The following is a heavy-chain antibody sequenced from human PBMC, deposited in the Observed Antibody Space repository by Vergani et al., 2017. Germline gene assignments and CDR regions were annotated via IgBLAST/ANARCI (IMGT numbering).Heavy chain of an antibody. CDR1: GFTLSNYD. D-gene: IGHD3-16*01. CDR2: IQFDGSNQ. V-gene: IGHV3-30*02. J-gene: IGHJ4*02. CDR3: AKHFRGWGIDY. Sequence: QVQLVESGGGVVQRGGSLRLSCATSGFTLSNYDMQWIRQGPGKGLEFVAFIQFDGSNQYYPDSVKGRFTLSRDVSKNTLYLKMNSLRTDDTATYYCAKHFRGWGIDYWGQGTQVIVSS.